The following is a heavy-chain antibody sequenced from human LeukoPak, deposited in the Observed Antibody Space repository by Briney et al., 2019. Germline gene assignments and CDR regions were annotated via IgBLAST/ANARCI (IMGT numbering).Heavy chain of an antibody. Sequence: GGSLRLSCAASGFTSTNHAMSWVRQAPGKGLEWVSSISGGGGSTYYADSVKGRFTISRDSSKNTLYLQMNSLRAEDTAVYYCARRRYNWNAIDYWGQGTLVTVSS. CDR3: ARRRYNWNAIDY. D-gene: IGHD1-20*01. CDR2: ISGGGGST. J-gene: IGHJ4*02. V-gene: IGHV3-23*01. CDR1: GFTSTNHA.